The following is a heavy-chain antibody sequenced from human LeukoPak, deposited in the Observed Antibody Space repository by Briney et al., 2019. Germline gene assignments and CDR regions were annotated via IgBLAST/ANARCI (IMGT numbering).Heavy chain of an antibody. CDR2: ISGSGGST. CDR3: AKGRAKATVTTGDH. CDR1: GFTFSSYA. D-gene: IGHD4-17*01. V-gene: IGHV3-23*01. J-gene: IGHJ4*02. Sequence: GGSLRLSCAASGFTFSSYAMSWVRQAPGKGLEWVSAISGSGGSTHYADSVKGRFTISRDNSKNTLYLQMNSLRADDTAVYYCAKGRAKATVTTGDHWGQGTLATVSS.